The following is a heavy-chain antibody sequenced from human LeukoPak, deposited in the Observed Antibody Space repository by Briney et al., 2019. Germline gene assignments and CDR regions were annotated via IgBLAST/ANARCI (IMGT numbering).Heavy chain of an antibody. Sequence: SETLSLTCAVYGGSLSGSYWSWIRQPPGKGLEWIGEFNHSGSANYNPSHKSRVTLSIDKSKNQFSLNLNSVTAADTAVYYCARARRDSGYYKVDYWGQGTLVTVSS. CDR3: ARARRDSGYYKVDY. D-gene: IGHD3-3*01. CDR2: FNHSGSA. V-gene: IGHV4-34*01. J-gene: IGHJ4*02. CDR1: GGSLSGSY.